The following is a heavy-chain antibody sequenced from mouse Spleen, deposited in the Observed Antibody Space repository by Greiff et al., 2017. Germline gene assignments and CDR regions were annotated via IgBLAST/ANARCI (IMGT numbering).Heavy chain of an antibody. V-gene: IGHV1-22*01. D-gene: IGHD2-3*01. CDR1: GYTFTDYN. Sequence: VQLKESGPELVKPGASVKMSYKASGYTFTDYNMHWVKQSHGKSLEWIGYINPNNGGTSYNQKFKGKATLTVNKSSSTAYMELRSLTSEDSAVYYCAIYDGYYFDYWGQGTTLTVSS. J-gene: IGHJ2*01. CDR2: INPNNGGT. CDR3: AIYDGYYFDY.